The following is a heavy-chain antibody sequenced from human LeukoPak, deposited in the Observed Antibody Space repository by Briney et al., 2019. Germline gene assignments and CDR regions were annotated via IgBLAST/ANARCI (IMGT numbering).Heavy chain of an antibody. D-gene: IGHD5-18*01. Sequence: GGSLRLSCAASGFTFSSYWTSWVRQAPGKGLEWVANIKQDGSEKYYVDSVKGRFTISRGNAKNSLYLQMNSLRAEDTAVYYCARDLPIDTAMVESNGFDYWGQGTLATVSS. CDR1: GFTFSSYW. CDR3: ARDLPIDTAMVESNGFDY. CDR2: IKQDGSEK. V-gene: IGHV3-7*01. J-gene: IGHJ4*02.